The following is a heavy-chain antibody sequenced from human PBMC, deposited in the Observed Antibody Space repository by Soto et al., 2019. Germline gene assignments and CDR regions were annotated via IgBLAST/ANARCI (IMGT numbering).Heavy chain of an antibody. CDR1: GFTFSSYA. V-gene: IGHV3-23*01. CDR3: AKDGPSSGWYIEGNWFDP. Sequence: GGSLRLSCAASGFTFSSYAMSWVRQAPGKGLEWVSAISGSGGSTYYADSVKGRFTISRDNSKKMLYLQMNSLRAEDTAVYNCAKDGPSSGWYIEGNWFDPWGQGTLVTVSS. D-gene: IGHD6-19*01. CDR2: ISGSGGST. J-gene: IGHJ5*02.